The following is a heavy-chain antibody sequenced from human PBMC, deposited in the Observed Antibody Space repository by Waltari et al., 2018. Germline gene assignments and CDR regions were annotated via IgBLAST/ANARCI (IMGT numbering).Heavy chain of an antibody. Sequence: QVQLQESGPGLVKPSETLSLTCTVSGGSISSYYWSWIRQPPGKGLEWIVYIYYSRSTNYNPSLKSRVTTSVDTSKNHFSLKLSSVTAADTAVYYCARTTHYYDIVSGMDVWGQGTTVTVSS. CDR2: IYYSRST. CDR3: ARTTHYYDIVSGMDV. V-gene: IGHV4-59*01. J-gene: IGHJ6*02. CDR1: GGSISSYY. D-gene: IGHD3-22*01.